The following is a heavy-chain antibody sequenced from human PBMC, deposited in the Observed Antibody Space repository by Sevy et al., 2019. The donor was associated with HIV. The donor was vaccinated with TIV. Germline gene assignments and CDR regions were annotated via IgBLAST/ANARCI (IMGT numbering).Heavy chain of an antibody. Sequence: ASVKVSCKASGYTFSTIGFSWVRQAPGQGLEWMGWISAYNGYTNYALNLQGRVTLTTDSSTNTAYMELRSLTSDDTAVYYCARGCVRGSSGHVDYWGQGTLVTVS. CDR3: ARGCVRGSSGHVDY. CDR2: ISAYNGYT. D-gene: IGHD5-12*01. V-gene: IGHV1-18*01. J-gene: IGHJ4*02. CDR1: GYTFSTIG.